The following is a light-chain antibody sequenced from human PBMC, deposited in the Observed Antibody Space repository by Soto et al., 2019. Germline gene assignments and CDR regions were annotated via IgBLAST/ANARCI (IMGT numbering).Light chain of an antibody. CDR1: QDISNH. V-gene: IGKV1-33*01. CDR3: QYYDSLPGT. CDR2: DAY. J-gene: IGKJ2*02. Sequence: DIQMTQSPSSLSASVGDRVTITCQASQDISNHLNWYQQKAGKAPKLLIYDAYRLETGVSPTFRGTGSGTDFTFTISSLQPEDIATYYCQYYDSLPGTFGQGTKLEI.